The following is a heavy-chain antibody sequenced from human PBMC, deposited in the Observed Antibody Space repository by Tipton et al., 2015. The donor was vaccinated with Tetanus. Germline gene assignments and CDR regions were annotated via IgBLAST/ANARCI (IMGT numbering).Heavy chain of an antibody. CDR2: VYSTATT. V-gene: IGHV4-30-4*01. Sequence: GLVKPSQTLSLTCTVSGGSISSGDYYWSWIRRPPGKGPEWIGYVYSTATTYYNPSLKGRVAISVDTSKNQFSLKLTSVTAADTAVYYCARGEAYGDYPAMHFFDNWGQGTLLTVSS. D-gene: IGHD4-17*01. CDR3: ARGEAYGDYPAMHFFDN. J-gene: IGHJ4*02. CDR1: GGSISSGDYY.